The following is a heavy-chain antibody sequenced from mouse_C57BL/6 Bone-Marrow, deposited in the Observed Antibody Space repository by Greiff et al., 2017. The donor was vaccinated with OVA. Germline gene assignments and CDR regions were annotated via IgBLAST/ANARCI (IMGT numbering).Heavy chain of an antibody. V-gene: IGHV1-59*01. CDR3: ARGDRQLRLWAMDY. D-gene: IGHD3-2*02. CDR1: GYTFTSYW. Sequence: QVQLQQPGAELVRPGTSVKLSCKASGYTFTSYWMHWVKQRPGQGLEWIGVIDPSDSYTNYNQTFKGKATLTVDTSSSTAYMQLSSLTSEDSAVYYCARGDRQLRLWAMDYWGQGTSVTVSS. J-gene: IGHJ4*01. CDR2: IDPSDSYT.